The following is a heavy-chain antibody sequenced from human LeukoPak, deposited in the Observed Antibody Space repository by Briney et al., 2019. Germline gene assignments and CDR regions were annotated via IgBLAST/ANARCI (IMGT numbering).Heavy chain of an antibody. D-gene: IGHD4-17*01. J-gene: IGHJ3*01. Sequence: PGGSLRLSCAASGFTFSSYDMYWVRQAPGKGLERVAFVQYTGNDKYYADSVRGRFTISRDNSKDTLYLQMNSLRADDTAVYYCAKKVTTKTWADAFDVWGHGTLVTVSS. V-gene: IGHV3-30*02. CDR1: GFTFSSYD. CDR3: AKKVTTKTWADAFDV. CDR2: VQYTGNDK.